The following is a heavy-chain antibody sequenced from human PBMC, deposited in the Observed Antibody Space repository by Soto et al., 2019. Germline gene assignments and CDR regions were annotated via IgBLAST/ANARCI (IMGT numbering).Heavy chain of an antibody. CDR2: IIPIFGTA. V-gene: IGHV1-69*12. J-gene: IGHJ6*02. Sequence: QVQLVQSGAEVKKPGSSVKVSCKASGGTFSSYAISWVRQAPGQGLEWMGGIIPIFGTANYAQKFQGRVTITADESTSTAYMELSSLRSEDTAVYYCAREDLALRSDGENYYYYGMDVWGQGTTVTVSS. D-gene: IGHD4-17*01. CDR1: GGTFSSYA. CDR3: AREDLALRSDGENYYYYGMDV.